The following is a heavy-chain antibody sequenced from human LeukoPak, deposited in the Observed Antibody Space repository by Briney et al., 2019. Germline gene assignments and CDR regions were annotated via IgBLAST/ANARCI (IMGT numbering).Heavy chain of an antibody. D-gene: IGHD3-10*01. Sequence: GASVKVSCKASGYTFTSYGMSWVRQAPGKGLEWVSAISGSGGSTYYADSVKGRFTISRDNSKNTLYLQMNSLRAEDTAVYYCARDPRGFDIWGQGTMVTVSS. CDR3: ARDPRGFDI. J-gene: IGHJ3*02. CDR1: GYTFTSYG. V-gene: IGHV3-23*01. CDR2: ISGSGGST.